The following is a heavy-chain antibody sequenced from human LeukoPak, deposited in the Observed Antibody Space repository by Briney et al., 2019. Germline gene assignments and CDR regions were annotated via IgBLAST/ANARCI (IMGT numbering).Heavy chain of an antibody. D-gene: IGHD2-8*01. Sequence: ASVKVSCKASGGTFSSYAISWVRQAPGQGLEWMGGIIPIFGTANYAQKFQGRVTITADESTNTLDMELTGLRSEDTAMYFCAFLYGINVFDMWGQGTMVIVSS. J-gene: IGHJ3*02. CDR3: AFLYGINVFDM. CDR1: GGTFSSYA. V-gene: IGHV1-69*13. CDR2: IIPIFGTA.